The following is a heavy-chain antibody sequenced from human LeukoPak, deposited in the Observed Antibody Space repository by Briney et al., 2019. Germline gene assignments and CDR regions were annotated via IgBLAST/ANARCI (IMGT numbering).Heavy chain of an antibody. V-gene: IGHV3-7*01. CDR2: IKQDGSEK. CDR1: GFTFSSYW. CDR3: ARSRYCSSTSCQNNWFDP. J-gene: IGHJ5*02. D-gene: IGHD2-2*01. Sequence: GGSLRLSCAASGFTFSSYWMSWVRQAPGKGLEWVANIKQDGSEKYYVDSVKGRFTISRDNAKNSLYLQMNSLRAEDTAVYYCARSRYCSSTSCQNNWFDPWGQGTLATVSS.